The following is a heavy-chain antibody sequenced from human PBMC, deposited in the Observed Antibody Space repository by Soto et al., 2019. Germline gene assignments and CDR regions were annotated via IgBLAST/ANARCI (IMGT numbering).Heavy chain of an antibody. CDR2: LGAARDP. CDR3: ARAYLGRLPRRADYYYAMDV. D-gene: IGHD1-26*01. CDR1: GFSFRDYD. J-gene: IGHJ6*02. Sequence: ESGGGSVQPGDSLRLSCAASGFSFRDYDMHWVRQRKGKGLEWVSALGAARDPYYVGSVKGRFSVSRDNAQNSLFLQMNNLRVDDTAVYFCARAYLGRLPRRADYYYAMDVWGRGTTVTVSS. V-gene: IGHV3-13*05.